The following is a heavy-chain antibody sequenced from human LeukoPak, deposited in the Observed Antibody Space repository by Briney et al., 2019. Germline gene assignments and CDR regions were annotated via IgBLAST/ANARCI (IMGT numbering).Heavy chain of an antibody. CDR1: GYTFTGYY. V-gene: IGHV1-2*02. Sequence: ASVKVSCKASGYTFTGYYMHWVRQAPGQGLEWMGWINPNSGGTNYAQKFQGRVTMTRDTSISTAYMELSRLRSDDTAVYYYAIVMITFGGVIDPWGQGTLVTVSS. J-gene: IGHJ5*02. CDR2: INPNSGGT. D-gene: IGHD3-16*01. CDR3: AIVMITFGGVIDP.